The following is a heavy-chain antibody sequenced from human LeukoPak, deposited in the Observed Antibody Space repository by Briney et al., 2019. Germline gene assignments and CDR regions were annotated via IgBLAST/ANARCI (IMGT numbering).Heavy chain of an antibody. V-gene: IGHV3-30-3*01. J-gene: IGHJ6*02. CDR3: ARDTGSQTGYSSYYYYGMDV. D-gene: IGHD3-9*01. CDR1: GFTFSSYA. Sequence: PGGSLRLSCAASGFTFSSYAMHWVRQAPGKGLEWVAVISYDGSNKYYADSVKGRFTISRNNSKNTLYLQMNSLRAEDTAVYYCARDTGSQTGYSSYYYYGMDVWGQGTTVTVSS. CDR2: ISYDGSNK.